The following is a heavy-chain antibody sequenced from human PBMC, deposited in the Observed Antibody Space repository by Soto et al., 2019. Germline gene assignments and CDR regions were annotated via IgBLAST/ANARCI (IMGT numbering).Heavy chain of an antibody. CDR2: LQTDGSHP. D-gene: IGHD2-21*02. J-gene: IGHJ4*02. CDR3: ARGGDPDY. CDR1: GFIFDYNC. Sequence: EVLLVESGGGLVQPGGSLRLSCVASGFIFDYNCMHWVRQAPGEGLMWVSRLQTDGSHPDYADSVKGRFTISRDNAKNTLYRQMNNLRAEDTAVYYRARGGDPDYWGQGNLVTVSS. V-gene: IGHV3-74*01.